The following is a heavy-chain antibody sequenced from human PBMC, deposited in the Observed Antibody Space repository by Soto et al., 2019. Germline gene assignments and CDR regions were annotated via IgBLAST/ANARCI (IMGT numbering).Heavy chain of an antibody. Sequence: QVQLVQSGAEVKKPGSSVKVSCKASRGTFSSYAISWVRQAPGQGLEWMGGIIPIFGTANYAQKLQGRVTIIADASTSTAYMELSSLRSEDTAVYYCARAISGYGYYYYGMDVWGQGTTVTVSS. CDR3: ARAISGYGYYYYGMDV. V-gene: IGHV1-69*01. J-gene: IGHJ6*02. D-gene: IGHD5-12*01. CDR2: IIPIFGTA. CDR1: RGTFSSYA.